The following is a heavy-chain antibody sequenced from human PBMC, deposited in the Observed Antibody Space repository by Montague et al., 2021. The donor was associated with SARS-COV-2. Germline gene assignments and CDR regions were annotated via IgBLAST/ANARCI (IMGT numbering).Heavy chain of an antibody. D-gene: IGHD6-19*01. Sequence: SETLSLTCAVSVASISSYHWWSCIRQPPGKGLVWMREYNHTGSTNYNPSLQSRVTIDVDKSKNQFSLKLISVTAADTAEYSCARAPVVVSGKNAFDIWGQGTMVTVSS. CDR3: ARAPVVVSGKNAFDI. CDR2: YNHTGST. CDR1: VASISSYHW. V-gene: IGHV4-4*02. J-gene: IGHJ3*02.